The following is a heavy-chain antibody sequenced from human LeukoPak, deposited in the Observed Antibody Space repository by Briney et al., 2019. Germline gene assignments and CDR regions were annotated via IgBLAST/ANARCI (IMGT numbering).Heavy chain of an antibody. V-gene: IGHV4-39*01. CDR1: GGSFSSSSYY. Sequence: PSETLSLTCTVSGGSFSSSSYYWGWISQPPGKALAWIGSMSYSGSTYHNPSLKSRVTISVDRSKKQFSLKLSSVTAADTAVYYCARERTPFLDYYYMDVWGKGTTVTVSS. D-gene: IGHD3-3*01. CDR3: ARERTPFLDYYYMDV. CDR2: MSYSGST. J-gene: IGHJ6*03.